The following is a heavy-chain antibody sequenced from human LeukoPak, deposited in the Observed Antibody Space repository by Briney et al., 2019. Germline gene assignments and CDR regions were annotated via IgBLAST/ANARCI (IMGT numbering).Heavy chain of an antibody. CDR3: ARDDIVVVPAAIEIGGYYYGMDV. J-gene: IGHJ6*02. V-gene: IGHV3-7*01. CDR2: IKQDGSEK. CDR1: GFTFSSYW. D-gene: IGHD2-2*02. Sequence: GGSLGLSCAASGFTFSSYWMSWVRQAPGKGLEWVANIKQDGSEKYYVDSVKGRFTISRDNAKNSLYLQMNSLRAEDTAVYYCARDDIVVVPAAIEIGGYYYGMDVWGQGTTVTVSS.